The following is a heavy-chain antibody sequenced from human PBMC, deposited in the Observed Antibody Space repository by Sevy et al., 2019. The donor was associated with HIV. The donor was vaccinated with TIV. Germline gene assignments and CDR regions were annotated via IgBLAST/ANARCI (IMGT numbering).Heavy chain of an antibody. CDR2: MNPNSGNK. Sequence: ASVKVSCKASGYTFTSYDINWVRQATGQGLEWMGWMNPNSGNKGYAQKFQGRVTMTRNTSIRTAYMELSSRRSEDTAVYYCARWDENYYYYYGMDVWGQGTTVTVSS. D-gene: IGHD1-26*01. CDR1: GYTFTSYD. V-gene: IGHV1-8*01. J-gene: IGHJ6*02. CDR3: ARWDENYYYYYGMDV.